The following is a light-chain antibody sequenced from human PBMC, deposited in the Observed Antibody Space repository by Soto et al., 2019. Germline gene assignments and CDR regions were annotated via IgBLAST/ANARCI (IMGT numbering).Light chain of an antibody. CDR2: GAS. CDR3: QRYNNYSPWT. J-gene: IGKJ1*01. V-gene: IGKV1-5*01. Sequence: DIQMTQSPSTLSASVGDRVTITCRASQSISSWLAWYQQKPGTAPKLLIYGASNLKSGVPSRFSGSGSGTEFTLTISSLQPGDSATYYCQRYNNYSPWTFGQGTKVDI. CDR1: QSISSW.